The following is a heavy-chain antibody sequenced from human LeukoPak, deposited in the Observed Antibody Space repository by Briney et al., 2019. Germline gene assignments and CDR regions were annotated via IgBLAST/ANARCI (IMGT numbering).Heavy chain of an antibody. V-gene: IGHV1-2*02. CDR3: ARDGGGYQTDY. J-gene: IGHJ4*02. D-gene: IGHD2-2*01. CDR1: GYTFTGHY. Sequence: VASVKVSCRASGYTFTGHYVHWVRPAPGQGLEWMGWINPNSGGTNYAQRFQGRVTLTRDTSISTAYMELSRLTSDDTAFYYCARDGGGYQTDYWGQGTLVTVSS. CDR2: INPNSGGT.